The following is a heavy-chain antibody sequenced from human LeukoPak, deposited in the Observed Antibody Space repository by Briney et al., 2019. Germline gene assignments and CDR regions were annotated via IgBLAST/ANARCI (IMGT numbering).Heavy chain of an antibody. D-gene: IGHD2-15*01. CDR2: LSSSGGST. CDR3: AKQRTGSCYSCFDY. CDR1: GFTFSSYA. J-gene: IGHJ4*02. V-gene: IGHV3-23*01. Sequence: GGSLRLSCAASGFTFSSYAMHWVRQAPGKGLEWVSVLSSSGGSTYYADSVKGRFTISREISKNTLYLQMDSLRDEDTAVYYCAKQRTGSCYSCFDYWGQGTLVTVSS.